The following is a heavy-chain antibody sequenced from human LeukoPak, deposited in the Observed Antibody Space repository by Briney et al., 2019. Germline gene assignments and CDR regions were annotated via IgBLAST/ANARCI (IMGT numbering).Heavy chain of an antibody. CDR3: AKSVPSTNYDFWSGAAAPVSPFDY. J-gene: IGHJ4*02. CDR2: ISYDGSNK. Sequence: GGSLRLSCAASGFTFSSYGMHWVRQAPGKGLEWVAVISYDGSNKYYADSVKGRFTISRDNSKNTLYLQMNSLRAEDTAVYYCAKSVPSTNYDFWSGAAAPVSPFDYWGQGTLVTVSS. V-gene: IGHV3-30*18. CDR1: GFTFSSYG. D-gene: IGHD3-3*01.